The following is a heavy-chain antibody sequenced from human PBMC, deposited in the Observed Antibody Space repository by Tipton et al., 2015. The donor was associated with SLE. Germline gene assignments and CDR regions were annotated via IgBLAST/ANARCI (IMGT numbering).Heavy chain of an antibody. Sequence: TLSLTCTVPGGSIGSYSWSWIRQPPGKGLEWIGCFFYSGGTNYNPSLKSRVTLSRDTSNNQFSLRLNAVTATDTAVYYCARRRSGWKELYYFDLWGQGTLVTVSS. CDR1: GGSIGSYS. V-gene: IGHV4-59*08. D-gene: IGHD6-19*01. J-gene: IGHJ4*02. CDR3: ARRRSGWKELYYFDL. CDR2: FFYSGGT.